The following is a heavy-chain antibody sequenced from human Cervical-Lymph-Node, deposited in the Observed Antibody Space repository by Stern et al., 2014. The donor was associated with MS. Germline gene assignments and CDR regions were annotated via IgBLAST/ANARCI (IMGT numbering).Heavy chain of an antibody. CDR1: GGTFSSYA. Sequence: VQLVESGAEVKKPGSSVKVSCKASGGTFSSYAISWVRQAPGQGLEWMGGIIPIFGTANYAQKFQGRVTITADESTSTAYMELSSLRSEDTAVYYCARDPRYYYDSSGLPYGMDVWGQGTTVTVSS. J-gene: IGHJ6*02. D-gene: IGHD3-22*01. V-gene: IGHV1-69*01. CDR2: IIPIFGTA. CDR3: ARDPRYYYDSSGLPYGMDV.